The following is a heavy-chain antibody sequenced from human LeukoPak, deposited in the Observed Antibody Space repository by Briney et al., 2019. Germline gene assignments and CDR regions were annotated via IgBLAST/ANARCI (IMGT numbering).Heavy chain of an antibody. V-gene: IGHV3-21*01. CDR3: ARESRRVGEGDFDY. Sequence: RGSLRLSCAASGFTFSSYWMSWVRQAPGKGLEWVSSISSSSSYIYYADSVKGRFTISRDNAKNSLYLQMNSLRAEDTAVYYCARESRRVGEGDFDYWGQGTLVTVSS. CDR2: ISSSSSYI. D-gene: IGHD1-26*01. CDR1: GFTFSSYW. J-gene: IGHJ4*02.